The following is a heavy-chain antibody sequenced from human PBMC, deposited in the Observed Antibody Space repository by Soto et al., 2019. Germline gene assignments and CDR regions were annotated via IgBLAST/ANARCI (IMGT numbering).Heavy chain of an antibody. CDR3: ALGGVVVVAATRDYYYGMDV. D-gene: IGHD2-15*01. V-gene: IGHV1-58*02. J-gene: IGHJ6*02. CDR1: GFTFTSSA. Sequence: SVKVSCTASGFTFTSSAMQWVRQARGQRLEWIGWIVVNSGNTDYAQKFQERVTITRNMSISTAYMELSSLRSEDTAVYYCALGGVVVVAATRDYYYGMDVWGQGTTVTVSS. CDR2: IVVNSGNT.